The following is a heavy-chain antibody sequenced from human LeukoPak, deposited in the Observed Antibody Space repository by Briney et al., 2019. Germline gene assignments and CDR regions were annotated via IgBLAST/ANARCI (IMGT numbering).Heavy chain of an antibody. Sequence: SETLSLTCTVSGGSISSGGYYWSWIRQPPGKGLEWIGYIYYSGSTNYNPSLKSRATISLDTSKNQFFLKLSSVTAADTAVYYCARNPTDDYSNYVWFDPWGQGTLVTVSS. J-gene: IGHJ5*02. V-gene: IGHV4-61*08. D-gene: IGHD4-11*01. CDR3: ARNPTDDYSNYVWFDP. CDR1: GGSISSGGYY. CDR2: IYYSGST.